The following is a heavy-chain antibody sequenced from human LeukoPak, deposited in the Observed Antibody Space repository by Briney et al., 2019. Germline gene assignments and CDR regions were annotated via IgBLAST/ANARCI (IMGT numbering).Heavy chain of an antibody. Sequence: PSETLSLTCTVSGGSISSYYWSWIRQPAGKGLEWIGRIYTSGSTNYNPSLKSRVTMSVDTSKNQFSLKLSSVTAADTAVYYCARVRWELLLPDAFDIWGQGTMVTVSS. V-gene: IGHV4-4*07. J-gene: IGHJ3*02. CDR1: GGSISSYY. D-gene: IGHD1-26*01. CDR3: ARVRWELLLPDAFDI. CDR2: IYTSGST.